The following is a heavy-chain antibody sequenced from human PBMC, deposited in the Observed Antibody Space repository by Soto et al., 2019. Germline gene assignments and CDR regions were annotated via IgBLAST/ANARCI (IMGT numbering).Heavy chain of an antibody. J-gene: IGHJ4*02. V-gene: IGHV3-23*01. CDR2: ISGSGGST. Sequence: LRLSCAASGFTFSSYAMSWVRQAPGKGLEWVSAISGSGGSTYYADSVKGRFTISRDNSKNTLYLQMNSLRAEDTAVYYCAKARPLSYDFWSGYPYYFDYWGQGTLVTVSS. CDR1: GFTFSSYA. D-gene: IGHD3-3*01. CDR3: AKARPLSYDFWSGYPYYFDY.